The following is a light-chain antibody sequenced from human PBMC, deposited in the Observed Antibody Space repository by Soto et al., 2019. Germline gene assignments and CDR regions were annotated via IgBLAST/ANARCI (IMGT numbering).Light chain of an antibody. CDR2: GAS. CDR1: QSVSNRF. Sequence: EIVLTQSPGTLSLSPGERATLSCRASQSVSNRFLAWYQQKSGQAPRLLISGASSMATGIPDRFSGSGSGTDFTLTISRLEPADFAVYYCQQYGSSPPITFGQGTRLEIK. V-gene: IGKV3-20*01. CDR3: QQYGSSPPIT. J-gene: IGKJ5*01.